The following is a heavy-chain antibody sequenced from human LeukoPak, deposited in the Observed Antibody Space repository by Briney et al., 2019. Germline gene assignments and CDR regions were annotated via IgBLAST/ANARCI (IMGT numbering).Heavy chain of an antibody. CDR3: AKDKGPTYYYDSSYGGFDI. CDR1: GFSLSSYA. CDR2: ISSSDDGT. Sequence: GGSLRLSCAASGFSLSSYAMSWVRQAPGKGLEWVSAISSSDDGTYHADSVKGRFTISRDNSKNTLYLQMNSLRAEDTAVYYCAKDKGPTYYYDSSYGGFDIWGQGTMVTVSS. J-gene: IGHJ3*02. V-gene: IGHV3-23*01. D-gene: IGHD3-22*01.